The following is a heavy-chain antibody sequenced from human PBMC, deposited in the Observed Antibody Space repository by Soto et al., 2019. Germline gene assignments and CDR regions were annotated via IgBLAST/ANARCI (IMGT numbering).Heavy chain of an antibody. D-gene: IGHD2-15*01. Sequence: ASVKVSCKASGYTLTSYGISWVRQAPGQGLEWMGWISAYNGNTNYAQKLQGRVTMTTDTSTSTAYMELRSLRSDDTAVYYCAREGYCSGGSCYPTPYYYGMDVWGQGTTVTVSS. V-gene: IGHV1-18*04. J-gene: IGHJ6*02. CDR3: AREGYCSGGSCYPTPYYYGMDV. CDR2: ISAYNGNT. CDR1: GYTLTSYG.